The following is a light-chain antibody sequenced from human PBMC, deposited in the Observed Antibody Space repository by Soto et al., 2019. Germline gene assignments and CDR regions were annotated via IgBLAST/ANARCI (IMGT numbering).Light chain of an antibody. CDR3: QQYGSSGT. J-gene: IGKJ1*01. V-gene: IGKV3-20*01. CDR2: GAS. CDR1: QSVSNNY. Sequence: EIVLTQSPGTLSLSPGERATLSCRASQSVSNNYLAWYQQKPGHAPRLLIYGASNRATGIPDMFSGSGSGTDFTLTSSRLEPEDFAVYYCQQYGSSGTFGQGTKVEIK.